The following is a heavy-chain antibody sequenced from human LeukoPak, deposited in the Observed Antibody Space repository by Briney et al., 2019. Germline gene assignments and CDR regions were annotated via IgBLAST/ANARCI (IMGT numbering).Heavy chain of an antibody. J-gene: IGHJ4*02. D-gene: IGHD3-22*01. CDR3: ARAGHYYDSSGDYVPHY. CDR1: GYTFTSYG. V-gene: IGHV1-18*01. Sequence: ASVKVSCKASGYTFTSYGISWVRQAPGQGLEWMGWISAYNGNTNYAQKLQGRVTMTTDTSTSTAYMELRSLRSDDTAVYYCARAGHYYDSSGDYVPHYWGQGTLVTVSS. CDR2: ISAYNGNT.